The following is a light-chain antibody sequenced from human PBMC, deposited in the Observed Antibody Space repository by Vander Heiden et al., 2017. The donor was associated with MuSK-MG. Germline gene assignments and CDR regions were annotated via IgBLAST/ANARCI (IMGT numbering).Light chain of an antibody. J-gene: IGKJ1*01. CDR1: QSVSSDY. CDR2: GAS. CDR3: QQDGSSPRT. V-gene: IGKV3-20*01. Sequence: EIVLTQSPGTLSLSPGERATLFCRPSQSVSSDYLAWYQQKPGQAPRVLIYGASSRATGIPDRFSGSESGTDFTLTISRLDPEDFAMYYCQQDGSSPRTFGQGTKVEIK.